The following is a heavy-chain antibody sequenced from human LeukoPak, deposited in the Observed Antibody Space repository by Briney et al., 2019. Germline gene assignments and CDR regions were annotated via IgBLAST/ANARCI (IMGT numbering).Heavy chain of an antibody. CDR2: IYTSGST. CDR3: ARQGPWFDP. Sequence: SETLSLTCTVSGGSISSGSYYWSWIRQPAGKGLEWIGRIYTSGSTNYNPSLKSRVTISVDTSKNQFSLKLSSVTAADTAVYYCARQGPWFDPWGQGTLVTVSS. CDR1: GGSISSGSYY. J-gene: IGHJ5*02. V-gene: IGHV4-61*02.